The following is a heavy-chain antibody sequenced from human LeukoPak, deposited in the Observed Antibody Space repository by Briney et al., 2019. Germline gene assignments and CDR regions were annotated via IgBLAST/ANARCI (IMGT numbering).Heavy chain of an antibody. CDR1: GYTFTIYG. J-gene: IGHJ6*03. Sequence: ASVKVSCKASGYTFTIYGISWVRQAPGQGLEWMGWISAYNGNTNYAQKLQGRVTMTTDTSTSTAYMELSSLRSEDTAVYYCAAEKSGTGYYYYMDVWGKGTTVTVSS. CDR3: AAEKSGTGYYYYMDV. V-gene: IGHV1-18*01. CDR2: ISAYNGNT. D-gene: IGHD3-3*01.